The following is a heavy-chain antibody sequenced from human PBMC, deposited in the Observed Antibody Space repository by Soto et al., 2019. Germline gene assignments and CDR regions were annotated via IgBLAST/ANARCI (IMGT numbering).Heavy chain of an antibody. V-gene: IGHV1-3*01. J-gene: IGHJ3*02. CDR1: GYTFTYYA. CDR3: ARGANWVDI. CDR2: INGGNGKK. Sequence: ASVKVSCKTSGYTFTYYAIHWVRQAPGQGLEWMGWINGGNGKKKYSEKFQGRVTITRDTSADTAHMELSSLRSEDTAVYYCARGANWVDIWGQGTMVTVSS. D-gene: IGHD7-27*01.